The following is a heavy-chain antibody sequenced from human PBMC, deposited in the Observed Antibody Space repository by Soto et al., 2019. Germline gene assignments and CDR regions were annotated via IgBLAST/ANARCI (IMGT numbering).Heavy chain of an antibody. CDR2: ISSSSSYI. Sequence: LSLSCAASGFTFSSYSMNWVRQAPGKGLEWVSSISSSSSYIYYADSVKGRFTISRDNAKNSLYLQMNSLRAEDTAVYYCARGVEMATSDFDYWGQGTLVTVSS. D-gene: IGHD5-12*01. CDR1: GFTFSSYS. CDR3: ARGVEMATSDFDY. V-gene: IGHV3-21*01. J-gene: IGHJ4*02.